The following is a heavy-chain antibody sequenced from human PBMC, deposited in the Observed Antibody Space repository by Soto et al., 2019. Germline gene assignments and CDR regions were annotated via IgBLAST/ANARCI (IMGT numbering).Heavy chain of an antibody. CDR2: ISSSGRTT. D-gene: IGHD4-4*01. J-gene: IGHJ5*01. Sequence: XESLRLSSADSGFTFGDYYMAWIRQAPGKGLEWISYISSSGRTTYYADSVKGRFTISRDNAKNSLYLQMNNLRAEDTAVYYCARGEVSDSNYDWFDSWGQGALVTVSS. CDR1: GFTFGDYY. V-gene: IGHV3-11*01. CDR3: ARGEVSDSNYDWFDS.